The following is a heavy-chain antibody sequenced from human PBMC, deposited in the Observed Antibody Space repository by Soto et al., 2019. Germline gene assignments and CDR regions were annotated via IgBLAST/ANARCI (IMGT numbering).Heavy chain of an antibody. V-gene: IGHV1-69*01. CDR3: VYVVVPAAGNWFDP. CDR2: IIPIFGTA. D-gene: IGHD2-2*01. J-gene: IGHJ5*02. Sequence: QVQLVQSGAEVKKPGSSVKVSCKASGGTFSSYAISWVRQAPGQGLEWMGGIIPIFGTANYAQKFQGRVTITADESTSTAYMELSSLRSEDTAMYYCVYVVVPAAGNWFDPWGQGTLVTVSS. CDR1: GGTFSSYA.